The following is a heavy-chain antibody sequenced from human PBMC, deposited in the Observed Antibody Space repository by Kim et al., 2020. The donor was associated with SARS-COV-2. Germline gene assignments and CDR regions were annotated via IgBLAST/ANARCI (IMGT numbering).Heavy chain of an antibody. V-gene: IGHV4-31*03. D-gene: IGHD1-1*01. CDR3: ARDEVNWSGDYYYGMDV. CDR2: IYYSGST. J-gene: IGHJ6*02. CDR1: GGSISSGGYY. Sequence: SETLSLTCTVSGGSISSGGYYWSWIRQHPGKGLEWIGYIYYSGSTYYNPSLKSRVTISVDTSKNQFSLKLSSVTAADTAVYYCARDEVNWSGDYYYGMDVWGQGTTVTVSS.